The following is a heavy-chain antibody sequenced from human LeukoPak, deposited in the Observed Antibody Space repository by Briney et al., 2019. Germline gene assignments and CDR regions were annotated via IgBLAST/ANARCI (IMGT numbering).Heavy chain of an antibody. D-gene: IGHD3-22*01. Sequence: ASVTVSCKASGYTFTGYYMHWVRQAPGQGLEWMGWINPNSGGTNYAKKFHGRVTMTRDTSISTAYMELSRLRSDDTAVYYCARDQYYDSSGYSPFVYWGQGTLVTVSS. CDR3: ARDQYYDSSGYSPFVY. J-gene: IGHJ4*02. V-gene: IGHV1-2*02. CDR2: INPNSGGT. CDR1: GYTFTGYY.